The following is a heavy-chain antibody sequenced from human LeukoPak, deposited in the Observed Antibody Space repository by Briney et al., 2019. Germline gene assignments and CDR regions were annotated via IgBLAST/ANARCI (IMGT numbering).Heavy chain of an antibody. D-gene: IGHD3-10*01. CDR3: AKDSVPYYYGSGSYPDY. CDR1: GGTFSSYA. CDR2: IIPIFGTA. Sequence: ASVKVSCKASGGTFSSYAISWVRQAPGQGLEWMGGIIPIFGTANYAQKFQGRVTITADESTSTAYMELSSLRSEDTAVYYCAKDSVPYYYGSGSYPDYWGQGTLVTVSS. J-gene: IGHJ4*02. V-gene: IGHV1-69*13.